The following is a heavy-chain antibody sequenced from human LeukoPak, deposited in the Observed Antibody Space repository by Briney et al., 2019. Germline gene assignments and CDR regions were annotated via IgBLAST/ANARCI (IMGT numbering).Heavy chain of an antibody. D-gene: IGHD2-2*01. J-gene: IGHJ3*02. CDR2: INPNSGGT. CDR1: GYTFTRYS. CDR3: ARDLRDIVVVPAAPDACDI. Sequence: ASVKVSCKASGYTFTRYSISWVRQAPGQGLEWMGWINPNSGGTNYAQKFQGRVTMTRDTSISTAYMELSRLRSDDTAVYYCARDLRDIVVVPAAPDACDIWGQGTMVTVSS. V-gene: IGHV1-2*02.